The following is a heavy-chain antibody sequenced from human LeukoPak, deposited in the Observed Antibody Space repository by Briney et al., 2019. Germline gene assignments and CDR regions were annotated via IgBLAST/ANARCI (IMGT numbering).Heavy chain of an antibody. J-gene: IGHJ6*02. Sequence: GRSLRLSCAASGFTFDDYAMHWVRQAPGKGLEWVSGISWNSGSIGYADSVKGRFTISRDNAKNSLYLQMNSLRAEDTALYYCAKDIERYCSSTSCYRGCGMDVWGQGTTVTVSS. CDR3: AKDIERYCSSTSCYRGCGMDV. CDR1: GFTFDDYA. D-gene: IGHD2-2*01. V-gene: IGHV3-9*01. CDR2: ISWNSGSI.